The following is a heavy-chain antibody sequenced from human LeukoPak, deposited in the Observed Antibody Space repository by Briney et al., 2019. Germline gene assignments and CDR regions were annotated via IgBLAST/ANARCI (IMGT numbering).Heavy chain of an antibody. D-gene: IGHD6-13*01. CDR3: ARGGIDHNWFDP. CDR1: GGSISSGGYY. V-gene: IGHV4-31*03. J-gene: IGHJ5*02. CDR2: IYYSGST. Sequence: SQTLSLTCTVSGGSISSGGYYWSWIRQHPGKGLEWIGYIYYSGSTYYNPSLKSRVTISVDTSKNQFSLKLSSVTAADTAVYYCARGGIDHNWFDPGGQGTLVTVSS.